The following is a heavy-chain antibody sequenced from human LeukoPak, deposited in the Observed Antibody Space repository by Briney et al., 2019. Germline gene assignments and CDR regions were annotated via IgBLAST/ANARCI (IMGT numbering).Heavy chain of an antibody. D-gene: IGHD3-9*01. V-gene: IGHV3-7*01. CDR1: GFSFSGYW. CDR3: ARNFDGDDY. Sequence: GGSLRLSCAASGFSFSGYWMSWVRQAPGKGLEWVANINKDGSEEYHLDSVKGRFTISRDNAQNSLYLQMNSPRAEDTAVYYCARNFDGDDYWGQGTLVTVSS. J-gene: IGHJ4*02. CDR2: INKDGSEE.